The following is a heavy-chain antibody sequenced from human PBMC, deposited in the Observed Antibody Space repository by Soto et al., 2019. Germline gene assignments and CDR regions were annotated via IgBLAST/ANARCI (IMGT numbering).Heavy chain of an antibody. Sequence: ASVKVSCKVSGYTLTELSMHWVRQAPGKGLEWMGGFDPEDGETIYAQKFQGRVTMTEDTSTDTAYMELSSLGSEDTAVYYCATGLGLWAAFDIWGQGTMVTVSS. CDR1: GYTLTELS. CDR3: ATGLGLWAAFDI. V-gene: IGHV1-24*01. CDR2: FDPEDGET. D-gene: IGHD3-16*01. J-gene: IGHJ3*02.